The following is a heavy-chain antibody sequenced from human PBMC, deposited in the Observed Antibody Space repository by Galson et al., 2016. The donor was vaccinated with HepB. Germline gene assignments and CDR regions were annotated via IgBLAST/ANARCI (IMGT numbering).Heavy chain of an antibody. CDR1: GFTFSSYG. CDR2: IWYDGSNK. J-gene: IGHJ6*02. Sequence: SLRLSCAASGFTFSSYGMHWVRLAPGKGLEWVAVIWYDGSNKYYADSVKGRFTISRDNSNNTLYMQMKSLRAEDTAVYYCAKGGEIRGVYYYYGMDVWGQGTTVTVSS. V-gene: IGHV3-33*03. CDR3: AKGGEIRGVYYYYGMDV. D-gene: IGHD3-10*01.